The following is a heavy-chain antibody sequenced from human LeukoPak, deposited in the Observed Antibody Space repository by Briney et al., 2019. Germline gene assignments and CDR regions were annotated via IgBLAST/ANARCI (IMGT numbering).Heavy chain of an antibody. CDR2: ISGSGGST. V-gene: IGHV3-23*01. CDR1: GFTVSSNY. D-gene: IGHD1-26*01. CDR3: AKETLLVGATRSPFDY. J-gene: IGHJ4*02. Sequence: GGSLRLSCAASGFTVSSNYMSWVRQAPGKGLEWVSAISGSGGSTYYADSVKGRFTISRDNSKNTLYLQMNSLRAEDTAVYYCAKETLLVGATRSPFDYWGQGTLVTVSS.